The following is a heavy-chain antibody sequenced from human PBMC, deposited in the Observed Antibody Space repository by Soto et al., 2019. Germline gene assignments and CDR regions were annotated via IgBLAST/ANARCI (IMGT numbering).Heavy chain of an antibody. CDR3: AKDRRAGGNYGFYSDF. J-gene: IGHJ4*02. V-gene: IGHV3-23*01. D-gene: IGHD1-7*01. CDR1: GFTFSSYG. Sequence: EVQLLESGGGLVQPGGSLRLSCAASGFTFSSYGMTWVRQAPGKGLEWVSFSSATGAGTYYADSVKGRFTISRDNSKNTLDLQMTSLRADDTAVYYCAKDRRAGGNYGFYSDFWGPGALVIVSS. CDR2: SSATGAGT.